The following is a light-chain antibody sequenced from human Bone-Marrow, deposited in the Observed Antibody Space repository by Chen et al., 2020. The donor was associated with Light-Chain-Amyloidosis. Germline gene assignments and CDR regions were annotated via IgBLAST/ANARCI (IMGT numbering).Light chain of an antibody. Sequence: QSALTQPASVSGSPGQSITISCTGTSSDVGGDNHVSWYQQHPDKAPKLMIYEVTNRPSWAPGRFSGSKSDNTASLTFSGLQTEDEADYFCSSYTITNTLVFGSGTSVTVL. CDR3: SSYTITNTLV. CDR1: SSDVGGDNH. CDR2: EVT. J-gene: IGLJ1*01. V-gene: IGLV2-14*01.